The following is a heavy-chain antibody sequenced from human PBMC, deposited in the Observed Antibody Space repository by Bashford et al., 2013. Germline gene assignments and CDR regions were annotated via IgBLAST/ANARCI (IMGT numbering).Heavy chain of an antibody. V-gene: IGHV1-46*01. D-gene: IGHD3-10*01. CDR3: ARVPNYYGSGSYYNAFDY. J-gene: IGHJ4*02. Sequence: ASVKVSCKASGYTFTSYYMHWVRQAPGQGLQWMGIINPSGGSTSYAQKFQGRVTITRDTSASTAYMELSSLRSEDTAVYYCARVPNYYGSGSYYNAFDYWGQGTLVTVSS. CDR1: GYTFTSYY. CDR2: INPSGGST.